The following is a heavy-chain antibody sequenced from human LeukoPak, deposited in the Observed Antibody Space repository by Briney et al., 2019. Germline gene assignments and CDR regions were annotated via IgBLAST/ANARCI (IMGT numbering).Heavy chain of an antibody. Sequence: GGSLRLSCAASGFTFSSYAMSWVRQAPGKGLEWVSAISGSGGSTYYADSVKGRFTISRDNAKNSLYLQMNSLRAEDTAVYYCARDPRRAYYYGWGDAFDIWGQGTMVTVSS. CDR2: ISGSGGST. D-gene: IGHD3-10*01. V-gene: IGHV3-23*01. CDR3: ARDPRRAYYYGWGDAFDI. J-gene: IGHJ3*02. CDR1: GFTFSSYA.